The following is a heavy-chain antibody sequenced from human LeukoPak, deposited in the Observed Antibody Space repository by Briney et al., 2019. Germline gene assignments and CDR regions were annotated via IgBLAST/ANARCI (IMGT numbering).Heavy chain of an antibody. Sequence: PGRSLRLSCAASGCTFSSYAMPWVRQAPGKGLEWVAVISYDGSNNSYADSVKSRFTISRDNSKNTLYLQMNSLRAEDTAVYYCARDSTDGVIPRELHPPFDYWGQGALVTVSS. D-gene: IGHD1-26*01. V-gene: IGHV3-30-3*01. J-gene: IGHJ4*02. CDR3: ARDSTDGVIPRELHPPFDY. CDR1: GCTFSSYA. CDR2: ISYDGSNN.